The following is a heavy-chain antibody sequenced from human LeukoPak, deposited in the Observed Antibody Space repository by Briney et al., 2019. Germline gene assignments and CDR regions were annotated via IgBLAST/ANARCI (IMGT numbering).Heavy chain of an antibody. V-gene: IGHV3-7*03. CDR3: ARKRRDGLYYYMDV. D-gene: IGHD3/OR15-3a*01. CDR2: IKQDGSEK. J-gene: IGHJ6*03. CDR1: GFTFSSYW. Sequence: GGSLRLSCAASGFTFSSYWMSWVRQAPGKGLEWVANIKQDGSEKYYVDSVKGRFTISRDNAKNSLYLQMNTLRAEDTALYHCARKRRDGLYYYMDVWGKGTTVTISS.